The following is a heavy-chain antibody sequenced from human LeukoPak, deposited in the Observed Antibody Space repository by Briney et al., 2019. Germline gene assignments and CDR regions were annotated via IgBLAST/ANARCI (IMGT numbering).Heavy chain of an antibody. CDR3: ARNVGWYTHDT. D-gene: IGHD6-19*01. J-gene: IGHJ5*02. CDR1: GNSLSSHY. V-gene: IGHV4-59*08. Sequence: SETLSLTCTVSGNSLSSHYWSWIRQPPGKGLEWIGYIYGSGSTHYDPSLRSRVTISEDTSKNQFSLKLTSVTAADTAVYYCARNVGWYTHDTWGQGTLVTVSS. CDR2: IYGSGST.